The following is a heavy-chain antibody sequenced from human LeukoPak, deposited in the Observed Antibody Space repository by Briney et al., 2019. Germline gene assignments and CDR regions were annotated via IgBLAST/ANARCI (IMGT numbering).Heavy chain of an antibody. CDR3: ARDAGSSWSYYFDF. J-gene: IGHJ4*02. V-gene: IGHV1-69*13. CDR2: IIPIFGTA. Sequence: GASVKVSCKASGGTFSSYAISGVRQAPGQGLEWMGGIIPIFGTANYAQKFQGRVTITADESTSTAYMELSSLRSEDTAVYYCARDAGSSWSYYFDFWGQGTLVTVSS. D-gene: IGHD6-13*01. CDR1: GGTFSSYA.